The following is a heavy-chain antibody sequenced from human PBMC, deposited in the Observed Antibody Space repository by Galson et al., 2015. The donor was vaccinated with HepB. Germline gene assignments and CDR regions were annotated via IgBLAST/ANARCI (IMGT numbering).Heavy chain of an antibody. J-gene: IGHJ4*02. CDR2: INPNSGGT. D-gene: IGHD2-15*01. CDR3: ARDHCSGGSCYSRVFDY. Sequence: SVKVSCKASGGTFSSYAISWVRQAPGQGLEWMGRINPNSGGTNYAQKFQGRVTMTRDTSISTAYMELSRLRSDDTAVYYCARDHCSGGSCYSRVFDYWGQGTLVTVSS. CDR1: GGTFSSYA. V-gene: IGHV1-2*06.